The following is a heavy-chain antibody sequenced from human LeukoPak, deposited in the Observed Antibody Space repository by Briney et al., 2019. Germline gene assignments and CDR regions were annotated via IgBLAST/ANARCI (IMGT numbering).Heavy chain of an antibody. D-gene: IGHD6-13*01. V-gene: IGHV4/OR15-8*01. CDR1: GASVGNSNW. J-gene: IGHJ4*02. Sequence: NPSETLSLTCVVSGASVGNSNWWSWVRQTPGKGLEWIGEIYHTENTNYNPSLKSRVTMSVDTSKNQFSLNVNSVTAADTAVYYCARDGGGIAAGHFDHWGQGTLVTVSS. CDR2: IYHTENT. CDR3: ARDGGGIAAGHFDH.